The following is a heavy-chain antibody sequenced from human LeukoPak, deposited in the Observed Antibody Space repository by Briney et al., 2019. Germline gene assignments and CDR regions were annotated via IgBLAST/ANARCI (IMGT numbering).Heavy chain of an antibody. V-gene: IGHV1-2*06. CDR1: GYTFIDYY. CDR3: ARAQWQYWVWYPTGLDY. CDR2: INPNIPNTDDT. Sequence: ASVKVSCKASGYTFIDYYIHWVRQSPGQGLDWMGRINPNIPNTDDTDYAQNFQGRVTMTTDTSTSTAYMELRSLRSDDTAVYYCARAQWQYWVWYPTGLDYWGQGTLVTVPS. J-gene: IGHJ4*02. D-gene: IGHD2/OR15-2a*01.